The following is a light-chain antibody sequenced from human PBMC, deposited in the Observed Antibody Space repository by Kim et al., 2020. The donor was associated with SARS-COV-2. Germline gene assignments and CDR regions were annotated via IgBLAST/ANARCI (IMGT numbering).Light chain of an antibody. CDR1: RHGRKS. J-gene: IGLJ2*01. CDR3: QVWDRSSAHRVV. V-gene: IGLV3-21*04. Sequence: GKTAGQTNGGTRHGRKSGSRNRKRQGQAPELVISQDSERTSGIPKRFSGANYGNTATLTISRVEAGDEADYYCQVWDRSSAHRVVFGGGTQLTVL. CDR2: QDS.